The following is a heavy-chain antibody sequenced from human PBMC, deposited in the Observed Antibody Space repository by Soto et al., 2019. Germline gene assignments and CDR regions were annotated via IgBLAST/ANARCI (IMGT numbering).Heavy chain of an antibody. CDR1: GFTFSSYA. CDR3: ARDGSRAAAGRYKPLDY. Sequence: QVQLVESGGGVVQPGRSLRLSCAASGFTFSSYAMHWVRQAPGKGLEWVAVISYDGSNKYYADSVKGRFTISRDNSKKTQYLQMNSLRAEDTAVYYCARDGSRAAAGRYKPLDYWGQGTLVTVSS. J-gene: IGHJ4*02. V-gene: IGHV3-30-3*01. D-gene: IGHD6-13*01. CDR2: ISYDGSNK.